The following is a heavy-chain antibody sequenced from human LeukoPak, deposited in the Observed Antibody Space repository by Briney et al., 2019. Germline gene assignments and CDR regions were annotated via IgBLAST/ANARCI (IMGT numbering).Heavy chain of an antibody. D-gene: IGHD3-22*01. CDR2: IKQDGSEK. Sequence: GGSLRLSCAASGFTFSSYWMSWVRQAPGKGLEWVANIKQDGSEKYYVDSVKGRFTISRDNAKNSLYLQMNSLRAEDTAVYYCARLVYYYDSSGYYYDYWGQGTLVTVSS. J-gene: IGHJ4*02. CDR3: ARLVYYYDSSGYYYDY. CDR1: GFTFSSYW. V-gene: IGHV3-7*01.